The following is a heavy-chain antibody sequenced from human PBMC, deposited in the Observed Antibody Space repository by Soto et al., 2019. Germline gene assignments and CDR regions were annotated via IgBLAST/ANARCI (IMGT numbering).Heavy chain of an antibody. CDR3: ARGGYNGKWYFDN. CDR1: GGSFSGYY. D-gene: IGHD1-20*01. CDR2: VIHSGGT. Sequence: QVQLQQWGAGLLKPSETLSLTCAVYGGSFSGYYWSWIRQSPGKGLEWIGEVIHSGGTTYNPSLKSRATMSGDTSKNQCSLRLSSVTAADTAVYYCARGGYNGKWYFDNWGQGTLVTVSS. V-gene: IGHV4-34*01. J-gene: IGHJ4*02.